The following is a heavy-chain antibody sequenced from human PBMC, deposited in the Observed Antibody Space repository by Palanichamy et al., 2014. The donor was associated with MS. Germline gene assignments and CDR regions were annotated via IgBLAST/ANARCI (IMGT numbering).Heavy chain of an antibody. V-gene: IGHV4-34*01. Sequence: QVQLQQWGAGLLKPSETLSHTCAVYGGSFSGYYWSWIRQPPGKGLEWIGEINHSGSINYNPSLKSRVTISVDTSKNQFSLKLSSVTAADTAVYYCARVGSGWYLDPFPRWERPSQTTTEWGQGTLVTVSS. D-gene: IGHD6-19*01. CDR3: ARVGSGWYLDPFPRWERPSQTTTE. J-gene: IGHJ4*02. CDR1: GGSFSGYY. CDR2: INHSGSI.